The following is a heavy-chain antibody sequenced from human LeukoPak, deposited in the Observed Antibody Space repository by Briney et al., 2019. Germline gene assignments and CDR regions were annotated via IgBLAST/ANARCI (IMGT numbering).Heavy chain of an antibody. J-gene: IGHJ6*03. D-gene: IGHD1-14*01. Sequence: PGGSLSLCCAASGFTFSSYSMNWVRQAPGKGLEWVSNISSSSSYISYADSVKVRFTISRDNAKNSLYLQMNSLRAEDTAVYYCARGSQPDTYYMDVWGKGTTVTVSS. CDR3: ARGSQPDTYYMDV. CDR2: ISSSSSYI. CDR1: GFTFSSYS. V-gene: IGHV3-21*01.